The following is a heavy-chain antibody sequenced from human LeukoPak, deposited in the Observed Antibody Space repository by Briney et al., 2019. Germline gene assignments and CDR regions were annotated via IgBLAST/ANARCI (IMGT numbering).Heavy chain of an antibody. J-gene: IGHJ6*03. CDR3: ARRWNYGRNYYIDV. D-gene: IGHD1-7*01. CDR2: INDSGRT. V-gene: IGHV4-34*01. CDR1: GGSFSNYY. Sequence: PSETLSLTCAVYGGSFSNYYWSWIRQPPGKGLEWIGEINDSGRTNYNPSLMSRVTVSVDTSMKQFSLRLTSVTATDTAVYYCARRWNYGRNYYIDVWGKGATVSVSS.